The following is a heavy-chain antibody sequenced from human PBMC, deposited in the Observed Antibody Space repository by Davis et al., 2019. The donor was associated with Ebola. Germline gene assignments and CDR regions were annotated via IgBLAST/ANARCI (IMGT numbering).Heavy chain of an antibody. V-gene: IGHV3-21*04. D-gene: IGHD6-6*01. Sequence: ESLKISCAASGFTFSSYSMNWVRQAPGKGLEWVSSISSSSSYIYYADSVKGRFTISRDNSKNTLYLQMNSLSAEDTAVYYCAGEFRPLGYFAYWGQGTLVTVSS. J-gene: IGHJ4*02. CDR2: ISSSSSYI. CDR3: AGEFRPLGYFAY. CDR1: GFTFSSYS.